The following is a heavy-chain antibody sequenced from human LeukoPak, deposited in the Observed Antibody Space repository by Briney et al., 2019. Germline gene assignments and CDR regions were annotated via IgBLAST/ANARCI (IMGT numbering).Heavy chain of an antibody. CDR2: ISSSSSTI. CDR3: ARENVAGTDYYYGMDV. V-gene: IGHV3-48*01. CDR1: GFTFSSYS. Sequence: GGSLRLSCAASGFTFSSYSMNWVRQAPGKGLEWVSHISSSSSTIYYADSVKGRFTISRDNAKSSLYLQMNSLRAEDTAVYYCARENVAGTDYYYGMDVWGQGTTVTVSS. D-gene: IGHD6-19*01. J-gene: IGHJ6*02.